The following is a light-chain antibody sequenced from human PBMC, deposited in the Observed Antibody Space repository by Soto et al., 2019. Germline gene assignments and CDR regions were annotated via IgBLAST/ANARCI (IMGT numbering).Light chain of an antibody. V-gene: IGKV3-11*01. Sequence: EIVMTQSPATLSLSPGERATLSCRASQSVSSYLAWYQQKPGKAPMLLIYEASARGIGIPSRFSGSGSGTDSTLSSSRLAHEDVAVYYYQHRSNYLFGGGTKLEIK. CDR1: QSVSSY. CDR3: QHRSNYL. J-gene: IGKJ4*01. CDR2: EAS.